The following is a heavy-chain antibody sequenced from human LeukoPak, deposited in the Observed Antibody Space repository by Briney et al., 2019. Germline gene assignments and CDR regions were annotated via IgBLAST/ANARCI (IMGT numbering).Heavy chain of an antibody. CDR3: ARLVVPAAPADY. V-gene: IGHV5-51*01. Sequence: GESLKISCKGSGYIFTNYWIGWVRQMPGKGLEWMGIIYPDDSDTRYSPAFQGQVTISADKSITTAYLQWSSLKASDTAMYYCARLVVPAAPADYWGQGTLVTVSS. CDR2: IYPDDSDT. D-gene: IGHD2-15*01. CDR1: GYIFTNYW. J-gene: IGHJ4*02.